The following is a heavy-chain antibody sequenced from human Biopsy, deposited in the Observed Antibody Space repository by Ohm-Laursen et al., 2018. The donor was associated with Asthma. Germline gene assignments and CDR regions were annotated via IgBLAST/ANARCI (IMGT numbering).Heavy chain of an antibody. D-gene: IGHD3-22*01. CDR3: ARQSGQDYGDSSGFDI. J-gene: IGHJ3*02. V-gene: IGHV3-9*01. CDR1: GLNFEDYV. Sequence: SLRLSCAASGLNFEDYVMHWVRQAPGKGLEWVSGISWNSRSIGYGDSVKGRFTISRDNSRNRLYLQINRLTVEDSAVYFCARQSGQDYGDSSGFDIWGQGTKVAVSS. CDR2: ISWNSRSI.